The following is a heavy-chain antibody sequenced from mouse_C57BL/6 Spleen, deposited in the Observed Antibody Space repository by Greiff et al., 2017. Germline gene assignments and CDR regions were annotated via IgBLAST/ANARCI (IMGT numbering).Heavy chain of an antibody. CDR1: GYTFTSYW. CDR2: IYPGSGST. Sequence: QVQLQQPGAELVKPGASVKMSCKASGYTFTSYWITWVKQRPGQGLEWIGDIYPGSGSTNYNEKFKSKATLTVDTSSSTAYMQLSSLTSEDSAVYYCARRLYDYDSAMDYWGQGTSVTVSS. D-gene: IGHD2-4*01. V-gene: IGHV1-55*01. CDR3: ARRLYDYDSAMDY. J-gene: IGHJ4*01.